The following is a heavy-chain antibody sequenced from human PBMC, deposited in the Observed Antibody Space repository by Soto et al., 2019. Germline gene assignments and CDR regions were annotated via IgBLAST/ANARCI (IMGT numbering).Heavy chain of an antibody. CDR2: TYNSGTT. CDR3: ARAGQSWLRFQYYFDS. D-gene: IGHD5-12*01. V-gene: IGHV4-59*01. CDR1: GGSISSYY. Sequence: SETLSLTCTVSGGSISSYYWSWIRQPPGKGLEWIGYTYNSGTTNYNPSLKSRVTISVDTSKNQFSLMLSSVTVADTAVYFCARAGQSWLRFQYYFDSWGQGTLVTVSS. J-gene: IGHJ4*02.